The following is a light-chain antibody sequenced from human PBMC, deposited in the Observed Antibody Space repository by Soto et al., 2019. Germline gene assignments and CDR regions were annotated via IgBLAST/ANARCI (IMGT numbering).Light chain of an antibody. V-gene: IGKV1-9*01. CDR1: QGISTY. J-gene: IGKJ5*01. Sequence: IQLTQSPSSLSASVGDRVTITCRASQGISTYLAWYQVKPGKAPKLLIYAASTLESGVPSRFSATVSGTEFSLTITSLQPEDFATYYCQQLFDSPITFGQGTRLEIK. CDR3: QQLFDSPIT. CDR2: AAS.